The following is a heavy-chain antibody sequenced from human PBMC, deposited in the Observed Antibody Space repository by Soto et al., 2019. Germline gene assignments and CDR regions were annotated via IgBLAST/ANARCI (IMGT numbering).Heavy chain of an antibody. CDR3: ARQQLVRVVYFDS. V-gene: IGHV1-69*13. Sequence: ASVKVSCKASGGTFSSNAISWVRQAPGQGLEWMGGIIPIFGTANYVQKFQGRVTITADESTSTGYMELSSLTSEDTAVYYCARQQLVRVVYFDSWGQGTLVTVSS. CDR1: GGTFSSNA. CDR2: IIPIFGTA. D-gene: IGHD6-13*01. J-gene: IGHJ4*02.